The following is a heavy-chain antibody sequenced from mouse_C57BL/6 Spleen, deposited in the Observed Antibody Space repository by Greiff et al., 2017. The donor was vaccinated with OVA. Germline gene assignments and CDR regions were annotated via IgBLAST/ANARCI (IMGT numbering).Heavy chain of an antibody. CDR1: GYTFTSYW. V-gene: IGHV1-64*01. J-gene: IGHJ3*01. CDR2: IHPNSGST. CDR3: AREGSSAWFAY. Sequence: QVQLQQPGAELVKPGASVKLSCKASGYTFTSYWMHWVKQRPGQGLEWIGMIHPNSGSTNYNEKFKSKATLTVDKSSSTAYMQLSSLTSEDSAVYDCAREGSSAWFAYWGQGTLVTVSA. D-gene: IGHD1-1*01.